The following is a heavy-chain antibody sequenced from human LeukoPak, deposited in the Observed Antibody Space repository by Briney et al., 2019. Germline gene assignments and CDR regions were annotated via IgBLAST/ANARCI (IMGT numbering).Heavy chain of an antibody. CDR1: GFTFSNAW. J-gene: IGHJ4*02. CDR3: TTISSIAARPIDY. V-gene: IGHV3-15*01. D-gene: IGHD6-6*01. CDR2: IKSKTDGGTT. Sequence: AGGSLRLSCAASGFTFSNAWMSWVRQAPGKGLEWVGRIKSKTDGGTTDYAAPVKGRFTISRDDSKNTLYLQMNSLKTEDTAVYYCTTISSIAARPIDYWGQGTLVTVSS.